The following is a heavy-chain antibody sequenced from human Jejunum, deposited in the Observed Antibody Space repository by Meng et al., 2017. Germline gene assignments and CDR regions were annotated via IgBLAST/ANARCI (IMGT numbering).Heavy chain of an antibody. V-gene: IGHV3-7*01. D-gene: IGHD3-3*01. CDR3: AREQGWSSEFYGMDV. Sequence: ESLKISCAASGFTFSNYAMSWVRQAPGKGLEWVAHIRNDGSETFYEDSVKGRFLISRDNAKNSLYLQMNSLRDEDTAVYFCAREQGWSSEFYGMDVWGQGAAVTVSS. CDR2: IRNDGSET. J-gene: IGHJ6*02. CDR1: GFTFSNYA.